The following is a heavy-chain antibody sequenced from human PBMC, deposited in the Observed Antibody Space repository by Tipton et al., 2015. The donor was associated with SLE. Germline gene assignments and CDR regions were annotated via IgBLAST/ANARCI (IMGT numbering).Heavy chain of an antibody. Sequence: TLSLTCTVSGGSISSGSYYWSWIRQPAGKGLEWIGRIYTSGRTNYNPSLKSRVTISVDTSKNQFSLKLSSVTAADTAVYYCARHRYSSGQLGYWGQGTLVTVSS. CDR3: ARHRYSSGQLGY. V-gene: IGHV4-61*02. D-gene: IGHD6-19*01. J-gene: IGHJ4*02. CDR1: GGSISSGSYY. CDR2: IYTSGRT.